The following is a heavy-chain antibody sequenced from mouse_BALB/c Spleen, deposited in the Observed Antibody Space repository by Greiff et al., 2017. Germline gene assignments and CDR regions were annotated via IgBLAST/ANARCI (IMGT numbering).Heavy chain of an antibody. CDR3: ARSYYRYDGYAMDY. D-gene: IGHD2-14*01. CDR2: ISNGGGST. J-gene: IGHJ4*01. Sequence: EVKVVESGGGLVQPGGSLKLSCAASGFTFSSYTMSWVRQTPEKRLEWVAYISNGGGSTYYPDTVKGRFTISRDNAKNTLYLQMSSLKSEDTAMYYCARSYYRYDGYAMDYWGQGTSVTVSS. V-gene: IGHV5-12-2*01. CDR1: GFTFSSYT.